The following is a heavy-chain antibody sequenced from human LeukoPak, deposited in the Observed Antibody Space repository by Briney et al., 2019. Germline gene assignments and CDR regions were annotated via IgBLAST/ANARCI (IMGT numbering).Heavy chain of an antibody. D-gene: IGHD4-11*01. J-gene: IGHJ4*02. V-gene: IGHV3-7*01. CDR2: IKQDGTEK. CDR3: ARDSDYSDYD. Sequence: GGSLRLSCAGSGFTSCRNWMSWGCQAPGKGLEWVANIKQDGTEKYYLDSVKGRFIISRDNAKNSLYLQMNSLRVEDTAVYYCARDSDYSDYDWGQGTLVTVSS. CDR1: GFTSCRNW.